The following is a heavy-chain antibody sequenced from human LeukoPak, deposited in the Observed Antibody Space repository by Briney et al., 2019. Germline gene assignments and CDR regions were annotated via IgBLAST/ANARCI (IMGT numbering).Heavy chain of an antibody. CDR1: GGSISSSSYY. CDR3: ARLPVAARAFDFDI. J-gene: IGHJ3*02. Sequence: PSETLSLTCTVSGGSISSSSYYWGWIRQPPGKGLEWIGSIYYGGSTYYNPSLKSRVTISVDTSKNQFSLKLSSVTAADTAVYYCARLPVAARAFDFDIWGQGTMVTVSS. D-gene: IGHD6-13*01. V-gene: IGHV4-39*01. CDR2: IYYGGST.